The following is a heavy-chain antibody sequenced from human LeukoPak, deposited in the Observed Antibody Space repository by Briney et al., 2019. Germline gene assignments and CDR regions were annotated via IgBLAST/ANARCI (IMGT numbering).Heavy chain of an antibody. V-gene: IGHV4-4*07. Sequence: PSETLSLTCAVSGGSIPNYYWSWIWQPAGKGLEWIGRTSASGNTNYNPSLKSRVTMSADTSKNQFSLKLTSVTAADTAVYYCAREATMAVWGQGTLVTVSS. CDR1: GGSIPNYY. CDR3: AREATMAV. CDR2: TSASGNT. D-gene: IGHD3-10*01. J-gene: IGHJ4*02.